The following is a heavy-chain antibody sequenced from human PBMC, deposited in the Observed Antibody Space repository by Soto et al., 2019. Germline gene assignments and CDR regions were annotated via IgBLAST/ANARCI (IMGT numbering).Heavy chain of an antibody. CDR1: GYSFSNYW. Sequence: GESLKISCEGSGYSFSNYWIAWVRQMPGKGLEWMGIIYPADSDTRYSPSFQGQVTISADKYISTAYLQWTSLKASDTAMYYCARQFHDNTGGRHYYYVLDVWGPATSVT. V-gene: IGHV5-51*01. J-gene: IGHJ6*02. CDR3: ARQFHDNTGGRHYYYVLDV. D-gene: IGHD2-8*02. CDR2: IYPADSDT.